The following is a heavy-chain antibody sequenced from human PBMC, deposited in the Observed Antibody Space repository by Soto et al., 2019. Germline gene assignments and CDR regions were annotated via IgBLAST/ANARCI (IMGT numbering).Heavy chain of an antibody. CDR3: ATSYLGYRYGLTDY. CDR1: GGTFSSYA. D-gene: IGHD5-18*01. V-gene: IGHV1-69*01. CDR2: IIPIFGTA. J-gene: IGHJ4*02. Sequence: QVQLVQSGAEVKKPGSSVKVSCKASGGTFSSYAISWVRQAPGQGLEWMGGIIPIFGTANYARKFQGRPTFPADESMRTASIELSSLSAEETAVYYCATSYLGYRYGLTDYWGQVTLVTVSS.